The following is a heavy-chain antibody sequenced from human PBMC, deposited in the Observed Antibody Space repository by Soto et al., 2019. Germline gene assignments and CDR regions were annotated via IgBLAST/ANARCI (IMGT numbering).Heavy chain of an antibody. Sequence: PGESLKISCKGSGYSFTSYWISWVRQMPGKGLEWMGRIDPSDSYTNYSPSFQGHVTISADKSISTAYLQWSSLKASDTAMYYCASTYYDSDYYYYGMDVWGQGTTVTVSS. CDR2: IDPSDSYT. CDR1: GYSFTSYW. D-gene: IGHD3-3*01. CDR3: ASTYYDSDYYYYGMDV. J-gene: IGHJ6*02. V-gene: IGHV5-10-1*01.